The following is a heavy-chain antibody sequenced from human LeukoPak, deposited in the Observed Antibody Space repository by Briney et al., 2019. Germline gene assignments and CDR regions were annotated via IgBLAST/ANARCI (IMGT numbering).Heavy chain of an antibody. CDR2: ISWNSGSI. Sequence: GRSLRLSCAASGFTFDDYAMHWVRQAPGKGLEWVSGISWNSGSIGYADSVKGRFTISRDNAKNSLYPQMNSLRAEDTALYYCARDSSGGAIDYWGQGTLVTVSS. CDR1: GFTFDDYA. V-gene: IGHV3-9*01. D-gene: IGHD6-19*01. CDR3: ARDSSGGAIDY. J-gene: IGHJ4*02.